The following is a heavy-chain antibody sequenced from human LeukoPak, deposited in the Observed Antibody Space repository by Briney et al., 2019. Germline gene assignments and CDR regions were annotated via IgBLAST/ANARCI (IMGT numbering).Heavy chain of an antibody. CDR2: ISYDGSNK. CDR3: ARGAPIYCSSSSCFFDY. CDR1: GFTFSSYA. Sequence: GGSLRLSCAASGFTFSSYAMSWVRQAPGKGLDWVTVISYDGSNKYYADSVKGRFTISRDNSKNTLFLQMNSLRPEDTAVYYCARGAPIYCSSSSCFFDYWGQGTLVTVSS. V-gene: IGHV3-30-3*01. J-gene: IGHJ4*02. D-gene: IGHD2-2*01.